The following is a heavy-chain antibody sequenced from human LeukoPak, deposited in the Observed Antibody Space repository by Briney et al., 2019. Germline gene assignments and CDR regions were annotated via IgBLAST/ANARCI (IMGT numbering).Heavy chain of an antibody. V-gene: IGHV4-34*01. D-gene: IGHD3-22*01. CDR2: INHSGST. CDR3: ARGLLNYYDSSGYRNHDAFDI. Sequence: ASETLSLTCAVYGGSFSGYYWSWIHQPPGKGLEWIGEINHSGSTNYNPSLKSRVTISVDTSKNQFSLKLSSVTAADTAVYYCARGLLNYYDSSGYRNHDAFDIWGQGTMVTVSS. J-gene: IGHJ3*02. CDR1: GGSFSGYY.